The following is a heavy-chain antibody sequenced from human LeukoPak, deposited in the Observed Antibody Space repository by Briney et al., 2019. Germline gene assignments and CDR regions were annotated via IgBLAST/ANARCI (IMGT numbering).Heavy chain of an antibody. Sequence: PSETLSLTCAVYGGSFSGYYWSWIRQPPGKGLEWIGEINHSGSTNYNPSLKSRVTISVDTSKNQFSLKLSSVTAADTAVYYCARHEGYSYGPFYYYYYMDVWGKGTTVTVSS. D-gene: IGHD5-18*01. V-gene: IGHV4-34*01. CDR3: ARHEGYSYGPFYYYYYMDV. CDR2: INHSGST. CDR1: GGSFSGYY. J-gene: IGHJ6*03.